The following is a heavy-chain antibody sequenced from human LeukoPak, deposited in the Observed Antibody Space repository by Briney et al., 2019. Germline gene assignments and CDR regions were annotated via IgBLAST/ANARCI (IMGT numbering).Heavy chain of an antibody. Sequence: GGSLRLSCAASGFTFSDYYMTWIRQAPGKGLEWVSYISSSGSTIYYADSVRGRFTISRDNAKNSLYLQMNTLRAEDTAVYYCARDLGCSGGICFDYYYYYMDVWGKGTTVTVSS. D-gene: IGHD2-15*01. CDR3: ARDLGCSGGICFDYYYYYMDV. V-gene: IGHV3-11*01. CDR2: ISSSGSTI. J-gene: IGHJ6*03. CDR1: GFTFSDYY.